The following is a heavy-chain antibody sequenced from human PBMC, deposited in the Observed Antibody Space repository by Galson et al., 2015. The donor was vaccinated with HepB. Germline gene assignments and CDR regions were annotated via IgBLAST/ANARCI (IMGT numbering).Heavy chain of an antibody. Sequence: QSGAEVKKPGESLRISCKGSGYSFTSYWISWVRQMPGKGLEWMGGIDPSDSYTNYSPSFQGHVTISADKSISTAYLQWSSLKASDTAMYYCARPTGDDYGDYVGAFDIWGQGTMVTVSS. V-gene: IGHV5-10-1*01. CDR2: IDPSDSYT. J-gene: IGHJ3*02. D-gene: IGHD4-17*01. CDR1: GYSFTSYW. CDR3: ARPTGDDYGDYVGAFDI.